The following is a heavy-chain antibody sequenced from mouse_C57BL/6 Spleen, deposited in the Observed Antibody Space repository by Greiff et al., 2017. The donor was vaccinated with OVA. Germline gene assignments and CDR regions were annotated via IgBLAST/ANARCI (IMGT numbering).Heavy chain of an antibody. CDR1: GYTFTSYW. V-gene: IGHV1-61*01. CDR3: ARHGSSYAMDY. Sequence: VQLQQPGAELVRPGSSVKLSCKASGYTFTSYWMDWVKQRPGQGLEWIGNIYPSDSETHYNQKFKDKATLTVDKSSSTAYMQLSSLTSEDSAVYYCARHGSSYAMDYWGQGTSVTVSS. J-gene: IGHJ4*01. CDR2: IYPSDSET. D-gene: IGHD1-1*01.